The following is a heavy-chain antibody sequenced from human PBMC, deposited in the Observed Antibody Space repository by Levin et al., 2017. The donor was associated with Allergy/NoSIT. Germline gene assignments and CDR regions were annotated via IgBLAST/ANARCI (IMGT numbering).Heavy chain of an antibody. Sequence: PSETLSLTCAVYGGSFSGYFWSWIRQPPGKGLEWIGEIIHTGSTNYNPSLKSRVTISVDSSKNHFSLKLNSVTAADTAVYYGASGRGDVLTGYYNVRYFDLWGRGTLVTVSS. CDR2: IIHTGST. CDR3: ASGRGDVLTGYYNVRYFDL. V-gene: IGHV4-34*12. CDR1: GGSFSGYF. D-gene: IGHD3-9*01. J-gene: IGHJ2*01.